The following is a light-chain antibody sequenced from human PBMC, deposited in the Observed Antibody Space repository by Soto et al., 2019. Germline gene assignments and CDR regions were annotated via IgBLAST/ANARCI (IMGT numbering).Light chain of an antibody. CDR2: EAS. CDR1: QNIGRW. J-gene: IGKJ3*01. V-gene: IGKV1-5*01. CDR3: QQFTSYSSMT. Sequence: DIQMTQSPSTLSASVGDRVTITCRASQNIGRWLAWYQQKPGKAPKLLIYEASILESGVPSRISGSGSGTDFTLTISSLQPDDFATYYCQQFTSYSSMTFGPGTKVDIK.